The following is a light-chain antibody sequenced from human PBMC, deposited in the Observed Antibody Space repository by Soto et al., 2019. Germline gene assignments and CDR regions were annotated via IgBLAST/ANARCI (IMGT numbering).Light chain of an antibody. CDR1: QTISSW. CDR2: KAS. J-gene: IGKJ1*01. V-gene: IGKV1-5*03. CDR3: QHYNIYSEA. Sequence: DIQMTQSPSTLSGSVGDRVTITCRASQTISSWLAWYQQKPGKAPKLLIYKASTLKSGVPSRFSGSGSGTEFTLTISSLQHADFATYYCQHYNIYSEAFGQGTKLELQ.